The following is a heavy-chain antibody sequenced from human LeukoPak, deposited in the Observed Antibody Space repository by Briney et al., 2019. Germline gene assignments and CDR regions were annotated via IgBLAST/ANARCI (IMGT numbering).Heavy chain of an antibody. Sequence: SETLSLTCTVSGGSISSYYWSWIRQPAGKGLEWIGRIYTSGSTNYNPSLKSRVTMSVDTSKNQFSLKLSSVTAADAAAYYCARGRCSGGSCYVAWFDPWGQGTLVTVSS. J-gene: IGHJ5*02. CDR3: ARGRCSGGSCYVAWFDP. D-gene: IGHD2-15*01. CDR2: IYTSGST. V-gene: IGHV4-4*07. CDR1: GGSISSYY.